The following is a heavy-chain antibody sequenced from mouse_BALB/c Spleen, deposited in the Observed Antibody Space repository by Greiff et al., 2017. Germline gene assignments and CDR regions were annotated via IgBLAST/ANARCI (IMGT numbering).Heavy chain of an antibody. Sequence: QVKLQQPGAELVRPGASVKLSCKASGYSFTSYWMNWVKQRPGQGLEWIGMMHPSDSETRLNQKFKDKATLTVDKSSSTAYMQLSSPTSEDSAVYYCARWDYDYDEGAYWGQGTLVTVSA. CDR3: ARWDYDYDEGAY. CDR1: GYSFTSYW. CDR2: MHPSDSET. V-gene: IGHV1-61*01. D-gene: IGHD2-4*01. J-gene: IGHJ3*01.